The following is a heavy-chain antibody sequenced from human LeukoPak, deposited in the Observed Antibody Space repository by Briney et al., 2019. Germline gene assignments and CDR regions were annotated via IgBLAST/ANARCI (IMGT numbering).Heavy chain of an antibody. CDR2: ISSSGSTI. D-gene: IGHD1-26*01. CDR3: ANFGGGYARGLFVY. Sequence: PGGSLRLSCAASGFTVSGNYMNWVRQAPGKGLEWVSYISSSGSTIYYADSVKGRFTISRDNAENSLYLQMNSLRAEDTAVYYCANFGGGYARGLFVYWGQGTLVTVSS. J-gene: IGHJ4*02. CDR1: GFTVSGNY. V-gene: IGHV3-48*03.